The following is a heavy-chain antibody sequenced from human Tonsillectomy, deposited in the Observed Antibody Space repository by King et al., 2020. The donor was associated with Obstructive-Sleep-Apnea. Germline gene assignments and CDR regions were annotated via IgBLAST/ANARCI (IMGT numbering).Heavy chain of an antibody. CDR1: GFTFSSYS. V-gene: IGHV3-48*04. CDR3: ARPNNWNDGGFDS. D-gene: IGHD1-1*01. Sequence: VQLVESGGGLVQPGGSLRLSCAASGFTFSSYSMNWVRQAPGKGLEWVSYISSSSSTIYYADSVKGRFTISRDNAKNSLYLQMNSLRAEDTAVYYCARPNNWNDGGFDSWGQGTLVTVSS. CDR2: ISSSSSTI. J-gene: IGHJ4*02.